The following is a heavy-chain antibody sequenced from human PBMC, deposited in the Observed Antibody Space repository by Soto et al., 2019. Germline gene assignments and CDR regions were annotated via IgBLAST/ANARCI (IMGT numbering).Heavy chain of an antibody. J-gene: IGHJ6*02. CDR2: ISGSGGST. CDR3: AKDSPPYYDILTGYYPSYYYYGMDV. Sequence: SLRLSCAASGFTFSSYAMSWVRQAPGKGLEWVSAISGSGGSTYYADSVKGRFTISRDNSKNTLYLQMNSLRAEDTAVYYCAKDSPPYYDILTGYYPSYYYYGMDVWGQGTTVTVSS. V-gene: IGHV3-23*01. CDR1: GFTFSSYA. D-gene: IGHD3-9*01.